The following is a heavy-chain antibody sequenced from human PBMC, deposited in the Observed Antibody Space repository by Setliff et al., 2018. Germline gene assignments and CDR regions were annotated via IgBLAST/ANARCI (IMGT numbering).Heavy chain of an antibody. Sequence: SETLSLTCTVSGGSISGTYYYWGWIRQPPGKGLEWIGNIYYSGSTYYNPSLKSRVTISVDTSKNQFSLNLSSLTAAGTAVYYCARHRGVVAASDYMDVWGKGTTVTVSS. J-gene: IGHJ6*03. CDR3: ARHRGVVAASDYMDV. V-gene: IGHV4-39*01. CDR2: IYYSGST. D-gene: IGHD2-15*01. CDR1: GGSISGTYYY.